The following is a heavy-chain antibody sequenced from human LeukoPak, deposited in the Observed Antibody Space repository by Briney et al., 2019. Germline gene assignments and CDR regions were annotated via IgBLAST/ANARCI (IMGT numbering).Heavy chain of an antibody. J-gene: IGHJ4*02. CDR2: IFYSGST. CDR3: ARGVAVAGIDY. CDR1: GDSISTYY. D-gene: IGHD6-19*01. V-gene: IGHV4-59*01. Sequence: SETLSLTCTVSGDSISTYYWSWIRQPPGKGLEWIGYIFYSGSTNYNPSLKSRVTMSVDTSKNQFSLKLRSVTAADTAVYYCARGVAVAGIDYWAREPWSPSPQ.